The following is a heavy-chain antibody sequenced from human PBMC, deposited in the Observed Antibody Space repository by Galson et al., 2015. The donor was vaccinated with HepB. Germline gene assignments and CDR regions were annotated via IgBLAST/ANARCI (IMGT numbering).Heavy chain of an antibody. CDR3: ARGRDRAYDS. CDR2: IYTGSNTI. V-gene: IGHV3-48*01. Sequence: SLRLSCAASGFTFSSYTINWVRQAPGKGLEWVSYIYTGSNTIYYADSVKGRFTISRDNAKSSLYLQMNSLRAEDTAVYYCARGRDRAYDSWGQGTLVTVSS. CDR1: GFTFSSYT. J-gene: IGHJ5*01.